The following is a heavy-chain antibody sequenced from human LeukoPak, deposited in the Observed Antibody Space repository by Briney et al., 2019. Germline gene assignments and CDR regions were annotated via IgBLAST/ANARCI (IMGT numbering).Heavy chain of an antibody. V-gene: IGHV4-59*01. CDR2: IYYSGST. Sequence: SETLSLTCTVSGGSISSYYWSWIRQPPGKGLEWIGYIYYSGSTNYNPSLKSRVTISVDTSKNQFSLKLSSVTAADTAVYYCASCHGGNSGYYFDYWGQGTLVTVSS. D-gene: IGHD4-23*01. J-gene: IGHJ4*02. CDR1: GGSISSYY. CDR3: ASCHGGNSGYYFDY.